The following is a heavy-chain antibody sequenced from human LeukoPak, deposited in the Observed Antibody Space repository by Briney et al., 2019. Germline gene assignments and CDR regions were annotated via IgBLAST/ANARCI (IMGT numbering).Heavy chain of an antibody. J-gene: IGHJ3*02. Sequence: GESLRLSCAASGFTFSSYAMHWGRQAPGKGLEWGAVISHDGSNKYYADSVKGRFTISRDNSKNTLYLQMNSLRAEDTAVYYCARDQFGELVVCTFHIWGQGTMVTVSS. D-gene: IGHD3-10*01. V-gene: IGHV3-30-3*01. CDR1: GFTFSSYA. CDR3: ARDQFGELVVCTFHI. CDR2: ISHDGSNK.